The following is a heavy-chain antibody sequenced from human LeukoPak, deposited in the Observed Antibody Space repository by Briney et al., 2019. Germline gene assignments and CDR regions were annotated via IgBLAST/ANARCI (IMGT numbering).Heavy chain of an antibody. Sequence: PSETLSLTCTVSGGSISSYYRSWIRQPPGKGLEWIGYIYYSGSTNYNPSLKSRVTISVDTSKNQFSLKLSSVTAADTAVYYCARDNSSDSISPFFDYWGQGTLVTVSS. CDR3: ARDNSSDSISPFFDY. J-gene: IGHJ4*02. CDR2: IYYSGST. D-gene: IGHD3-22*01. V-gene: IGHV4-59*01. CDR1: GGSISSYY.